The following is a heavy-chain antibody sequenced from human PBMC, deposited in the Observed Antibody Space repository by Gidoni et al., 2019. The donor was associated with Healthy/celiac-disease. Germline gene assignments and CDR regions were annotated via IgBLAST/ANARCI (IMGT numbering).Heavy chain of an antibody. CDR2: IYPGDADT. CDR1: GYSFTSYW. Sequence: EVQLVQSGAAVKKPGESLKISCKGSGYSFTSYWIGWVRQMPGKGLDWMGIIYPGDADTRYSPSFQGQVTSSADKAISNAYLQWSSLKASDTAMYYCARVRTEYYYGSGASDYWGQGTLVTVSS. V-gene: IGHV5-51*01. J-gene: IGHJ4*02. D-gene: IGHD3-10*01. CDR3: ARVRTEYYYGSGASDY.